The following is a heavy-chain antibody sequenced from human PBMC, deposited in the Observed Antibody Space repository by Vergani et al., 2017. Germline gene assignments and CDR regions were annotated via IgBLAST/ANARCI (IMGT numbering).Heavy chain of an antibody. V-gene: IGHV2-70*15. D-gene: IGHD3/OR15-3a*01. J-gene: IGHJ6*03. CDR2: IDWDDDK. CDR1: GFSLSTSGMC. Sequence: QVTLRESGPALVKPTQTLTLTCTFSGFSLSTSGMCVSWIRQPPGKALEWLARIDWDDDKYYSTSLKTRLTLPKDTSKNQVVLTMTNMEPVDTSTYYCARIDPCRTGADYYYYYMDVWGKGTTVTVSS. CDR3: ARIDPCRTGADYYYYYMDV.